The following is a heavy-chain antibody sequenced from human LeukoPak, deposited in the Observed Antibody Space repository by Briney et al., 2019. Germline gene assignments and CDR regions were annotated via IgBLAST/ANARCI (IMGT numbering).Heavy chain of an antibody. D-gene: IGHD7-27*01. J-gene: IGHJ5*02. CDR1: GYTFTGYY. V-gene: IGHV1-2*02. CDR3: ASELGIVP. CDR2: INPNSGDT. Sequence: GASVKVSCKASGYTFTGYYMHWVRQAPGQGLEWMGWINPNSGDTNYAQKFQDRVTMTRETSISTAYMEINSLRYDDTAVYYCASELGIVPWGQGTLVTVSS.